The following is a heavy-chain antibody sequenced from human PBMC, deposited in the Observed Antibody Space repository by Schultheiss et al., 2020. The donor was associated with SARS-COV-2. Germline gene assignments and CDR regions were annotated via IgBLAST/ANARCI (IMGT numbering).Heavy chain of an antibody. D-gene: IGHD3-10*01. V-gene: IGHV3-74*01. CDR3: AKGFSVVQGPLYYMDV. J-gene: IGHJ6*03. CDR1: GFTFSSYW. Sequence: GGSLRLSCAASGFTFSSYWMHWVRQAPGKGLVWVSRINSDGSSTSYADSVKGRFTISRDNAKNTLYLQMNSLRAEDTAVYYCAKGFSVVQGPLYYMDVWGKGTTVTVSS. CDR2: INSDGSST.